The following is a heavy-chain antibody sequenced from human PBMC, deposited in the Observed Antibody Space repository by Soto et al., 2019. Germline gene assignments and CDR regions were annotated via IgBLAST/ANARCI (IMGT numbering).Heavy chain of an antibody. V-gene: IGHV3-33*01. CDR1: GFTFSSYG. CDR3: ARDSPLHNYGMDV. Sequence: GGSLRLSCAASGFTFSSYGMHWVRQAPGKGLEWVAVIWYDGSNKYYADSVKGRFTISRDNSKNTLYLQMNSLRAEDTAVYYCARDSPLHNYGMDVWGQGTTVTVSS. CDR2: IWYDGSNK. J-gene: IGHJ6*02.